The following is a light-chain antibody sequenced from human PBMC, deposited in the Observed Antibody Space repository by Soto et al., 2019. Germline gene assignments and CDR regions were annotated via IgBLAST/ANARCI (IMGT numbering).Light chain of an antibody. CDR3: CSCGGSFPYV. J-gene: IGLJ1*01. Sequence: QSALTQPPSVSGSPGQSVTISCTGTSSDVGGYDYVSWYQQHPGKAPKLLIYDVTKRPSGVPDRFSGSKSGNTASLTISGLQAEDEADFFCCSCGGSFPYVFGTGTKLTVL. CDR1: SSDVGGYDY. CDR2: DVT. V-gene: IGLV2-11*01.